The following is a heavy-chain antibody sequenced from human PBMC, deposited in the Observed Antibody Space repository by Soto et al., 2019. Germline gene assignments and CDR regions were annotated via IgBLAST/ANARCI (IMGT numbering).Heavy chain of an antibody. V-gene: IGHV3-74*01. CDR2: INEDGSTI. CDR3: TRDVGGRGGY. CDR1: GFTFSTYW. Sequence: EVQLVESGGGLVQPGGSLRLSCAASGFTFSTYWMHWVRQAPGKGLVWVSRINEDGSTINYADSVKGRFTIPRDNAKNSLYRKVTSLGAEDTAVYYCTRDVGGRGGYWGQGTLVTVSS. J-gene: IGHJ4*02. D-gene: IGHD3-16*01.